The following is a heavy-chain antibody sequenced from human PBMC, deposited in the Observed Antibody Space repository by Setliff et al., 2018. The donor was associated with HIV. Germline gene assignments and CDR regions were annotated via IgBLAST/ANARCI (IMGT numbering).Heavy chain of an antibody. CDR1: TYTFSSYV. CDR3: ATQRDIVMVPGQGGFDI. V-gene: IGHV1-18*01. D-gene: IGHD2-2*01. J-gene: IGHJ3*02. CDR2: ISVYNGNT. Sequence: SVKVSCKAFTYTFSSYVINWVRQAPGQGLEWMGRISVYNGNTIYAQKLQGRVIMTTDTSTSTAYMELRSLRSDDTAMYYCATQRDIVMVPGQGGFDIWAQGTMVTVSS.